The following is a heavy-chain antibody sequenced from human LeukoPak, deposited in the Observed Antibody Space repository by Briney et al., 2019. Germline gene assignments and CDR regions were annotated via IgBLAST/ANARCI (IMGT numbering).Heavy chain of an antibody. CDR2: IYPGDSNT. CDR3: ARRRTRPEAFDL. Sequence: GESLKISCKGSGDSFTSFWIGWVRQMPGKGLEWMGSIYPGDSNTKYSPSFQGLVSISVDKSITTAYLQWSSLKASDTAMYYCARRRTRPEAFDLWGQGTMVTVSS. D-gene: IGHD1-14*01. V-gene: IGHV5-51*01. CDR1: GDSFTSFW. J-gene: IGHJ3*01.